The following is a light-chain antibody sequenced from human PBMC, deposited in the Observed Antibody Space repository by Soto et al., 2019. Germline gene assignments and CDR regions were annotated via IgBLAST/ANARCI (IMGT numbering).Light chain of an antibody. Sequence: QSVLTQPPSVSGAPGQRVTISCTGSSSNIGAGHALHWYQHLPGAAPKLLMYGNSDRPSGVPDRFSGSKSGTSASLAITGLQPEDEADYYCHSYDDSLSGWVFGGGTKVTVL. CDR2: GNS. V-gene: IGLV1-40*01. CDR1: SSNIGAGHA. J-gene: IGLJ3*02. CDR3: HSYDDSLSGWV.